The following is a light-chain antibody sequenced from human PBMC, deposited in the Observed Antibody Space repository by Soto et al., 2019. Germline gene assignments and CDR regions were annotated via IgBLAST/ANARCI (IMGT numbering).Light chain of an antibody. J-gene: IGLJ1*01. Sequence: QSVLTQSPSVSAAPGQKVTISCSGSSSNIGNNYVSWYQHLPGAAPKLLIYDNDKRSSGIPDRFSGSKSGTSATLDITGLQTGDEADYYCGTWDSTLSGVFGPGTKLTVL. CDR1: SSNIGNNY. CDR3: GTWDSTLSGV. CDR2: DND. V-gene: IGLV1-51*01.